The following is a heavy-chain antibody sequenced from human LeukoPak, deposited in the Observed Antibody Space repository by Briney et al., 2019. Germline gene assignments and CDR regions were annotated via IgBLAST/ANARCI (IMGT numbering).Heavy chain of an antibody. J-gene: IGHJ4*02. CDR3: AKDLCSGGSCYFAYDY. D-gene: IGHD2-15*01. Sequence: GGSLRPSCAASGFTFSSYAMSWVRQAPGKGLEWVSAISGSGGSTYYADSVKGRFTISRDNSKNTLYLQMNSLRAEDTAVYYCAKDLCSGGSCYFAYDYWGQGTLVTVSS. CDR1: GFTFSSYA. CDR2: ISGSGGST. V-gene: IGHV3-23*01.